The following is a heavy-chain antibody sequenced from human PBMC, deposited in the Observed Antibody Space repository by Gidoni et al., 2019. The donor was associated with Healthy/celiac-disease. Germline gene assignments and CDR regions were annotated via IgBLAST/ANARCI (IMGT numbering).Heavy chain of an antibody. CDR3: ARDLSGNLDY. CDR1: GFTFSSYG. J-gene: IGHJ4*02. V-gene: IGHV3-33*01. Sequence: QVQLVASGGGVVQPGRSLRLYCASSGFTFSSYGMPWVRKAPGKGLEWVAVIWYDGSNKYYADSVKGRFTISRDNSKNTLYLQMNSLRAEDTAVYYCARDLSGNLDYWGKGTLVTVSS. CDR2: IWYDGSNK. D-gene: IGHD1-26*01.